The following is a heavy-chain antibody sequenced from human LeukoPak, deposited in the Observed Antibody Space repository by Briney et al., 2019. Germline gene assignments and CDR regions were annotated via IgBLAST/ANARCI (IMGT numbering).Heavy chain of an antibody. D-gene: IGHD6-13*01. V-gene: IGHV3-11*04. CDR3: ARDQAHSSS. CDR2: ITSAGST. J-gene: IGHJ4*02. CDR1: GFTFSDFY. Sequence: GGSLRLSCAASGFTFSDFYMTWIRQAPGKGLEWVSYITSAGSTYYADSVKGRFTISRDNAKTSLYLQMNSLRAEDTAVYYCARDQAHSSSWGQGTLVTVSS.